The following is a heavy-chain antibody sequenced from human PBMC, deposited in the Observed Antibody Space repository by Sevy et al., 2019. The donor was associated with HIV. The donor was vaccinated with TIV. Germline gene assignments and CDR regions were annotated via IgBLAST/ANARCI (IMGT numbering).Heavy chain of an antibody. D-gene: IGHD3-3*01. CDR1: GYSFTSYG. V-gene: IGHV1-18*04. Sequence: ASVKVSCKASGYSFTSYGISWVRQAAGQGLEWMGWISAYNGNTNYAQKLQGRVTMTTDTSTSTAYMELRSLRSDDTAVYYCASEGLRFLEAYMDVWGKGTTVTVSS. CDR3: ASEGLRFLEAYMDV. CDR2: ISAYNGNT. J-gene: IGHJ6*03.